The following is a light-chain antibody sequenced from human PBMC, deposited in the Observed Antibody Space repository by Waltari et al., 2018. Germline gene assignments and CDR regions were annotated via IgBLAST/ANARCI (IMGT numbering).Light chain of an antibody. V-gene: IGLV3-19*01. CDR1: SLRRFY. CDR3: HSRDSSSTRV. CDR2: GQD. Sequence: SSKLTQDPAVSVALGQTVKITCQGDSLRRFYASWYQQRPGQAPVLVFYGQDDRPSVIPGRFSGSTSGDTAYLTITGAQADDEADYYCHSRDSSSTRVFGGGTRLTV. J-gene: IGLJ2*01.